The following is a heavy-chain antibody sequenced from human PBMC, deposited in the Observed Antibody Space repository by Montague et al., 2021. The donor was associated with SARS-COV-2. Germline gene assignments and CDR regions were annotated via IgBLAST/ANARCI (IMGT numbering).Heavy chain of an antibody. J-gene: IGHJ2*01. Sequence: TLSLTCSVSGGSINTGGYYWNWIRQSAGKGLEWIGRIYSSGSTNPRPSLKSRVTISLDTSKNQFSLWLSSVTAADTAVYYCARDPGYTSFTRWYFDLWGPGTLVTVSS. V-gene: IGHV4-61*02. CDR1: GGSINTGGYY. CDR2: IYSSGST. CDR3: ARDPGYTSFTRWYFDL. D-gene: IGHD5-18*01.